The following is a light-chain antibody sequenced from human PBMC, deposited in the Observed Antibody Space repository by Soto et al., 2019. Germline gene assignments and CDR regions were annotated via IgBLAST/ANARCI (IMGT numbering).Light chain of an antibody. CDR3: CSYAGSSTVI. V-gene: IGLV2-23*02. CDR2: EVS. CDR1: SSDVGSYNL. Sequence: QSALTQPASVSGSPGQSITSSCTGTSSDVGSYNLVSWYQQHPGKAPKLMIYEVSKRPSGVSNRFSGSKSGNTASLTISGLQAEDEADYYCCSYAGSSTVIFGTGTKLTVL. J-gene: IGLJ1*01.